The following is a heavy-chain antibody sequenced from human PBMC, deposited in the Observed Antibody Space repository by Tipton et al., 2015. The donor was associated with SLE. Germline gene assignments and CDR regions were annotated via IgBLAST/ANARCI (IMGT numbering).Heavy chain of an antibody. V-gene: IGHV4-61*09. Sequence: TLSLTCTVSGGSVSSGTYYWSWIRQPAGKGLEWIGYIYTSGSTNYNPSLKSRVSISVDTSKNQFSLKLSSVTAADTAIYYCARTAYKYDTSGYSGRTVDYWGQGTLVTVSS. D-gene: IGHD3-22*01. J-gene: IGHJ4*02. CDR1: GGSVSSGTYY. CDR3: ARTAYKYDTSGYSGRTVDY. CDR2: IYTSGST.